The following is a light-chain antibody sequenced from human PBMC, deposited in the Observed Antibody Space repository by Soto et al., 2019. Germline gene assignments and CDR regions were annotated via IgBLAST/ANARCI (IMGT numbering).Light chain of an antibody. CDR1: SSDIGRYNY. CDR2: DVT. J-gene: IGLJ3*02. Sequence: QSVLTQPHSVSGSPGQSVTIFCTGASSDIGRYNYVSWYQQHPGKAPKLMIYDVTKRPSGVPDRFSGSRSGNTASLTISGLQAEDEADYYCCSYAGTYTVFGGGTKLTVL. V-gene: IGLV2-11*01. CDR3: CSYAGTYTV.